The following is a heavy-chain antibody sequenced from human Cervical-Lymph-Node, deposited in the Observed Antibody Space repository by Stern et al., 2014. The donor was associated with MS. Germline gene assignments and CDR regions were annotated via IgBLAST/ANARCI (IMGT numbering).Heavy chain of an antibody. J-gene: IGHJ4*02. CDR3: ARDLTVKFTSWFPGEH. V-gene: IGHV1-18*01. Sequence: VQLVQSGTEVKKPGASVKVSCKASGYTFSNFGISWVRQAPGQGLEWMGWISAYIGNINYAQKLQGRVTMTTDTSTNTAYMELRDLRSDDTAVYYCARDLTVKFTSWFPGEHWGQGTLVTVSS. CDR1: GYTFSNFG. CDR2: ISAYIGNI. D-gene: IGHD2-21*02.